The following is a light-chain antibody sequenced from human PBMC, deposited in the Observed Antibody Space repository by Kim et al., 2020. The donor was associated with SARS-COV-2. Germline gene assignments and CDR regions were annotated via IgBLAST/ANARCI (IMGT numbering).Light chain of an antibody. CDR1: NIGSKR. J-gene: IGLJ1*01. Sequence: SYELTQPPSLSVAPGKTARITCVGNNIGSKRVHWYRQKTGQAPVVVMCFDSDRPSGIPERFSGSNSGNTATLTISGVEAGDEADYYCQVWDTSSDHHYVFGTGTKVTVL. CDR2: FDS. V-gene: IGLV3-21*04. CDR3: QVWDTSSDHHYV.